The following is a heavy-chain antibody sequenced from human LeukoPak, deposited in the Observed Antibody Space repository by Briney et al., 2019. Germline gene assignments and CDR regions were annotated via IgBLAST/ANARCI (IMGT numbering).Heavy chain of an antibody. Sequence: PSETLSLTCTVSGGSISSYYWSWIRQPPGKGLEWIGYIYYSGSTNYNPSLKSRVTISVDTSKNQFSLKLSSVTAADTAVYYCARARYGDTAMVSPEFDYWGQGTLVTVSS. D-gene: IGHD5-18*01. CDR3: ARARYGDTAMVSPEFDY. CDR2: IYYSGST. V-gene: IGHV4-59*01. CDR1: GGSISSYY. J-gene: IGHJ4*02.